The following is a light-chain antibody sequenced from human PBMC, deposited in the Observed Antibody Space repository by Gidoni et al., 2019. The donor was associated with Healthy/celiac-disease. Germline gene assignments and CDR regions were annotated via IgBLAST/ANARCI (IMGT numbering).Light chain of an antibody. CDR1: QSVSSSY. J-gene: IGKJ1*01. V-gene: IGKV3-20*01. CDR2: GAS. Sequence: EIVLTQSPGTLSLSPGEGATLSCRASQSVSSSYLAWYQQKPGQAPRLLIYGASSRATGIPDRFSGSGSGTDFTLTISRLEPEEFAVYYCQQYGSSPWTFGQGTQVEIK. CDR3: QQYGSSPWT.